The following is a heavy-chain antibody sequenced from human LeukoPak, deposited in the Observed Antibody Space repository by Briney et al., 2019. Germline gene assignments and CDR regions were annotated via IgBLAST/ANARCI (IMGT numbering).Heavy chain of an antibody. CDR3: ARDVQGAYCSSTSCYNWFDP. CDR1: GGSISSSNSY. CDR2: IYYSGNT. V-gene: IGHV4-39*07. D-gene: IGHD2-2*01. J-gene: IGHJ5*02. Sequence: PSETLSLTCTVSGGSISSSNSYWGWIRQPPGKGLEWIGSIYYSGNTYYNASLKSQVSISIDTSKNQFSLKLTSVTAADTAVYYCARDVQGAYCSSTSCYNWFDPWGQGTLVTVSS.